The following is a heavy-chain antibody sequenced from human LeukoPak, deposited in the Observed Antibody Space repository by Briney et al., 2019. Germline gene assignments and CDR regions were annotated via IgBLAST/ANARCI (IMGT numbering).Heavy chain of an antibody. J-gene: IGHJ4*02. V-gene: IGHV1-8*01. CDR2: MNPNSGNT. Sequence: RASVKVSCKASGYTFTTYDINCVRQASGQGLEWMGWMNPNSGNTGYAQKFQGRVTMTRNTSITTAYMELSSLRSDDTAVYYCARGLRREQQLLRAFDYWGQGTLVTVSS. CDR3: ARGLRREQQLLRAFDY. D-gene: IGHD6-13*01. CDR1: GYTFTTYD.